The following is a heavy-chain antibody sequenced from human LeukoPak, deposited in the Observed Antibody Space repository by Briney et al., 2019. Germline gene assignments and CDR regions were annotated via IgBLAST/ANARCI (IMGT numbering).Heavy chain of an antibody. CDR1: GFTFNSYA. CDR2: ISGSGGGT. V-gene: IGHV3-23*01. D-gene: IGHD1-26*01. J-gene: IGHJ4*02. Sequence: GGSLRLPCAASGFTFNSYAMSWVRQAPEKGLEWVATISGSGGGTYYADSVKGRFTISRDDSKNTLYLQMNSLRAEDTAVYYCAKDLGRYRNNYFDYWGQGTLVTVSS. CDR3: AKDLGRYRNNYFDY.